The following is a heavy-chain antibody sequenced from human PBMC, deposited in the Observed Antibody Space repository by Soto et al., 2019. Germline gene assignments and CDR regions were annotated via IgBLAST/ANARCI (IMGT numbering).Heavy chain of an antibody. D-gene: IGHD3-3*01. J-gene: IGHJ6*02. CDR3: ARQGGDYDFGAPYYYYYGMDV. CDR1: GYSITSYW. V-gene: IGHV5-51*01. Sequence: PGESLKISCKGSGYSITSYWIGWVRQMPGKGLEWMGIIYPGDSDTRYSPSFQGQVTISADKSISTAYLQWSSLKASDTAMYYCARQGGDYDFGAPYYYYYGMDVWGQGTTVTVSS. CDR2: IYPGDSDT.